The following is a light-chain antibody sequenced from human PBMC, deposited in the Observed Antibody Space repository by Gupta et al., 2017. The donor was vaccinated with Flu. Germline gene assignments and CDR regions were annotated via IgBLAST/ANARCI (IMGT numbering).Light chain of an antibody. Sequence: QSVLTPPPSASGTPGQRVTISCSGSSSNIGSNTITWYQQLPGTAPKLLIYSNIRRPSGVPDRFSGSKSGTSASLAISGLQAEDEADYYCAAWDDSLNAWVFGGGTKLTVL. CDR2: SNI. J-gene: IGLJ3*02. CDR3: AAWDDSLNAWV. CDR1: SSNIGSNT. V-gene: IGLV1-44*01.